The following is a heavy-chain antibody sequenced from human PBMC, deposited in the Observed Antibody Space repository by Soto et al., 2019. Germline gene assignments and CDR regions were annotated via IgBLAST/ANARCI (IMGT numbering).Heavy chain of an antibody. Sequence: QVQLVESGGGVVQPGRSLRLSCAASGFTFSSYGMHWVRQAPGKGLEWVAVISYDVSNKYYADSVKGRFTISRDNSKNTLYLQMNSLRAEDTAVYYCATSNGGTYYYYYGMDVWGQGTTVTVSS. CDR2: ISYDVSNK. D-gene: IGHD1-26*01. J-gene: IGHJ6*02. CDR1: GFTFSSYG. CDR3: ATSNGGTYYYYYGMDV. V-gene: IGHV3-30*03.